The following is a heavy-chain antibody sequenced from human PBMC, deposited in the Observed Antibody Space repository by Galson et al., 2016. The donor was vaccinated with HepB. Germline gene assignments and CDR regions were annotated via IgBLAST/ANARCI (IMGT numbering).Heavy chain of an antibody. V-gene: IGHV3-7*03. CDR1: GFTFSNYW. D-gene: IGHD1-1*01. J-gene: IGHJ4*02. CDR2: VKEDETKK. Sequence: SLRLSCAASGFTFSNYWMTWVRQAPGKGLEWVANVKEDETKKNYLDSVKGRFTISRDNAKNSLYLQMESLRAEDAAVYFCARIAQDTWNAYSVFDYWGQGSLVAGSS. CDR3: ARIAQDTWNAYSVFDY.